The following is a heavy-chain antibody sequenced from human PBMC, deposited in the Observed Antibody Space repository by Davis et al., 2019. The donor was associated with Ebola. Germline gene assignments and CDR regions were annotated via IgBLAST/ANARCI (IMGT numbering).Heavy chain of an antibody. V-gene: IGHV1-2*06. CDR2: INPNSGGT. J-gene: IGHJ4*02. CDR3: AIIAVAGTYFDY. CDR1: GYTFTGYY. D-gene: IGHD6-19*01. Sequence: ASVKVSCKASGYTFTGYYMHWVRQAPGQGLEWMGRINPNSGGTNYAQKFQGGVTMTRDTSISTAYMELSRLRSDDTAVYYCAIIAVAGTYFDYWGQGTLVTVSS.